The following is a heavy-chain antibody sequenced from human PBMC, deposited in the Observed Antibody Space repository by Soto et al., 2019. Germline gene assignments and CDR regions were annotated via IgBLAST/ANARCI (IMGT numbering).Heavy chain of an antibody. V-gene: IGHV3-23*01. Sequence: GGSLRLSCAASGFTFSSYAMSWVRQAPGKGLEWVSAISGSGGSTYYADSVKGRFTISRDNSKNTLYLQMNSLRAEDPAVYYCAKGVYSSGWFSPGIDWGQGTLVTVSS. CDR1: GFTFSSYA. CDR2: ISGSGGST. D-gene: IGHD6-19*01. J-gene: IGHJ4*02. CDR3: AKGVYSSGWFSPGID.